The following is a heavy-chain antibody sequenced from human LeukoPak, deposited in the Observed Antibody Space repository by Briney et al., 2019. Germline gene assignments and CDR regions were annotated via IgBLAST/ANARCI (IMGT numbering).Heavy chain of an antibody. CDR1: GFSFSIYE. CDR3: AKHHMSS. Sequence: PGGSLRLPCAVSGFSFSIYEMNWVRQAPGKGLEWVSLISYNGGTVNYADSVKGRFIISSDNAKNSLFLQMSSLRVEDTAIYYCAKHHMSSWGQGTLVTVSS. V-gene: IGHV3-48*03. CDR2: ISYNGGTV. D-gene: IGHD3-10*01. J-gene: IGHJ5*02.